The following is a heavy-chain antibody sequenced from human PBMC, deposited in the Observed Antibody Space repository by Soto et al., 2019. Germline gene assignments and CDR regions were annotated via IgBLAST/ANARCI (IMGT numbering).Heavy chain of an antibody. D-gene: IGHD1-26*01. J-gene: IGHJ4*02. Sequence: PGGSLRLSCSASGFTFSNYWMHWVRQAPGKGLEWVSVISYDGSNKHYADSVKGRFTISRDNSKNTVYLQMNSLRAEDTAVYYCVRPLYSGSYSDYYFDYWGQGTLVTVSS. V-gene: IGHV3-30-3*01. CDR3: VRPLYSGSYSDYYFDY. CDR2: ISYDGSNK. CDR1: GFTFSNYW.